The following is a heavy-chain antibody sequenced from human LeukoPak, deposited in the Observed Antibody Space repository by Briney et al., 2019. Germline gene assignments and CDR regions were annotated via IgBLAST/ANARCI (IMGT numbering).Heavy chain of an antibody. V-gene: IGHV1-8*02. CDR1: GYTFSSYD. CDR2: MNPNSGNT. CDR3: ARLPKYSRPLDY. D-gene: IGHD6-6*01. Sequence: ASVKVSCKASGYTFSSYDINWVRQATGQGLEWMGWMNPNSGNTAYAQKFQGRVTMSRDTSISTAYMELSSLRSEGTAVYYCARLPKYSRPLDYWGQGTLVTASS. J-gene: IGHJ4*02.